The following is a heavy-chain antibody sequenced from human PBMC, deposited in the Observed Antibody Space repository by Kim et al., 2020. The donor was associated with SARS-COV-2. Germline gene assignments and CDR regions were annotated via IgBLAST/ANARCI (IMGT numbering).Heavy chain of an antibody. J-gene: IGHJ6*03. Sequence: GGSLRLSCAASGFPFSTDWMHWVRQAPGKGLEWLSYMSSTGSNIFYADSVKGRFTISRYNAKNSLFLQMNSLRAEDTAFCFCARGLHAYLGENYYYMDLWGKGTTVTVS. CDR2: MSSTGSNI. D-gene: IGHD3-10*01. CDR3: ARGLHAYLGENYYYMDL. CDR1: GFPFSTDW. V-gene: IGHV3-48*04.